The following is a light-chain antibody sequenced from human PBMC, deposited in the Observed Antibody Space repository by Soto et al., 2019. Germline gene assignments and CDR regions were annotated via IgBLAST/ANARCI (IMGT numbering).Light chain of an antibody. Sequence: SQLTQSPSSRSASFGGRGTDTCRASQSVSGWLAWYQQKPGEAPKLLIYDASALPRGVPSRFSGSGSGTKFTLTIASLQPDDFATYYCQQYETFSGTFGPGTKVDIK. CDR1: QSVSGW. V-gene: IGKV1-5*01. CDR2: DAS. CDR3: QQYETFSGT. J-gene: IGKJ1*01.